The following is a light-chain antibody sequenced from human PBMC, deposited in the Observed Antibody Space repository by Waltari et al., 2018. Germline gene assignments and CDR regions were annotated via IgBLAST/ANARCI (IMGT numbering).Light chain of an antibody. V-gene: IGKV3-20*01. CDR3: QQYGSPVT. CDR2: GAS. J-gene: IGKJ2*01. Sequence: VLTQSPGTLSLSPGERATLSCRASQTVYSSYLAWYQHKPGQAPRLLIYGASSRYSGIPDRFTGSGSGTVFTLTINGLEPEDFAVYFCQQYGSPVTFAQGTKLELK. CDR1: QTVYSSY.